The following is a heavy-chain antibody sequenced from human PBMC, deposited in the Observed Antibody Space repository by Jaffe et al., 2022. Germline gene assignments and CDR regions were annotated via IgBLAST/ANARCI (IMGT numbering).Heavy chain of an antibody. D-gene: IGHD3-10*01. CDR2: IYHSGNT. V-gene: IGHV4-59*01. CDR3: ASQMHYYVSGTYYYFDY. CDR1: GASISNSY. J-gene: IGHJ4*02. Sequence: QVQLQESGPGLVKPSETLSLTCTVSGASISNSYWSWIRQPPGKGLEWIGYIYHSGNTFYSPSLNGRVTISVDTSKNHFSLKLSSVTAADTAVYYCASQMHYYVSGTYYYFDYWGQGTLVTVSS.